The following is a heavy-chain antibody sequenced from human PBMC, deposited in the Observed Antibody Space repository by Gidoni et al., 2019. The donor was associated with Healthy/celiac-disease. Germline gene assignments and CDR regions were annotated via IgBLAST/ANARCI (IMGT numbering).Heavy chain of an antibody. Sequence: QVQLVQSGAEVKKPGSSVKVSCKASGGTFSSYAISWVRQAPGQGLEWMGGIIPIFGTANYEQKFQGRVTITEDESTSTAYMELSSLRSEDTAVYYCALCREPDILTGYSCVYPWFDPWGQGTLVTVSS. V-gene: IGHV1-69*01. D-gene: IGHD3-9*01. CDR2: IIPIFGTA. J-gene: IGHJ5*02. CDR1: GGTFSSYA. CDR3: ALCREPDILTGYSCVYPWFDP.